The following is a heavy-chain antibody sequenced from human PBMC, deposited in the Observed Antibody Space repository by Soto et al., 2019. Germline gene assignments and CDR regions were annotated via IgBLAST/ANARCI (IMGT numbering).Heavy chain of an antibody. J-gene: IGHJ5*02. D-gene: IGHD2-8*01. Sequence: SETLSLTGTVSGGAGSSGSYYWSWIRQPPGKGLEWRGYIYYSGSTNYNRSLKSRVTISVDTSKSQVCLKLSSVTAGDTAGYSCPREGVVSWLDPWGEGILVTVSS. CDR3: PREGVVSWLDP. V-gene: IGHV4-61*01. CDR1: GGAGSSGSYY. CDR2: IYYSGST.